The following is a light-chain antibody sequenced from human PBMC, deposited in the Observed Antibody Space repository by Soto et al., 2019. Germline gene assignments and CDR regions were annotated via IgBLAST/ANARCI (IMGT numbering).Light chain of an antibody. V-gene: IGKV3-11*01. CDR3: LNRSDWPPS. J-gene: IGKJ2*01. Sequence: EIVLTQSPATLSLSPGERATLSCRASQSVSSYLAWYQQKPGQAPRLLIYDASNRATAIPARFSGSGSGTTSQSTVTSLEPEDFAVYYCLNRSDWPPSLGQGTKLESK. CDR2: DAS. CDR1: QSVSSY.